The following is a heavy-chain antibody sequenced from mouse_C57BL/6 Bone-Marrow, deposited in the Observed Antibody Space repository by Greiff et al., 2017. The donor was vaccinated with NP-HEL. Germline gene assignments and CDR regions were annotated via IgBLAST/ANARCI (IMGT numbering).Heavy chain of an antibody. D-gene: IGHD2-1*01. Sequence: VQLQQPGAVLVKPGASVKISCKASGFTFTGYWITWVKQRPGKGLEWIGDIYPGSGGTNYNEKFKSKATLTVDTSSSAAYMELSSPTSEDSAVYYGARLYYRWGQGTLVTVSA. CDR2: IYPGSGGT. V-gene: IGHV1-55*01. CDR1: GFTFTGYW. CDR3: ARLYYR. J-gene: IGHJ3*01.